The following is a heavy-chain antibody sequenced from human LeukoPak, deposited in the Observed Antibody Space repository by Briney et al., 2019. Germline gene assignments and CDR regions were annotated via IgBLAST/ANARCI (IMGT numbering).Heavy chain of an antibody. CDR1: GYSFTSYW. D-gene: IGHD6-13*01. V-gene: IGHV5-51*01. J-gene: IGHJ5*02. CDR2: IYPGDSDT. CDR3: AITGGGYSSTSYNWFDP. Sequence: GESLKISCKGSGYSFTSYWIGWVRQMPGEGLEWMGIIYPGDSDTRYSPSFQGQVTISADKSISTVYLQWSSLKASDTAMYYCAITGGGYSSTSYNWFDPWGQGTLVIVSS.